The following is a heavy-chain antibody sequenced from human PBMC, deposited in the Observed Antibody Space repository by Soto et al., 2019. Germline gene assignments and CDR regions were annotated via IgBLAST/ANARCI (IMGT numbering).Heavy chain of an antibody. CDR1: GGTFSSYA. V-gene: IGHV1-69*12. Sequence: QVQLVQSGAEVKKPGSSVKVSCKASGGTFSSYAISWVRQAPGQGLEWRGGIIPIFGTANYAQKFQGRVKITADESTSTAYMELSSLRSEDTAVYYCASIWFGELKQRNFDYWGQGTLVTVSS. CDR2: IIPIFGTA. CDR3: ASIWFGELKQRNFDY. D-gene: IGHD3-10*01. J-gene: IGHJ4*02.